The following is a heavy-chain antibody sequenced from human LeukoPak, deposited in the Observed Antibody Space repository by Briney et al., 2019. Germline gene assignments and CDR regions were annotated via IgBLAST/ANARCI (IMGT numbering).Heavy chain of an antibody. V-gene: IGHV1-2*02. J-gene: IGHJ6*02. CDR3: ARDPGIAAAGPTEYYCYYGMDV. CDR2: INPNSGGT. Sequence: RASVKVSCKASGYTFTGYYMHWVRQAPGQGLEWMGWINPNSGGTNYAQKFQGRVTMTRDTSISTAYMELSRLRSDDTAVYYCARDPGIAAAGPTEYYCYYGMDVWGQGTTVTVSS. D-gene: IGHD6-13*01. CDR1: GYTFTGYY.